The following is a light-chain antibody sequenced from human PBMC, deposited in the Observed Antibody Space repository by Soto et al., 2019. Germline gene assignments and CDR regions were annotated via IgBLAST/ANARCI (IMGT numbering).Light chain of an antibody. CDR1: SSNIGAGYD. J-gene: IGLJ1*01. Sequence: QSVLTQPPSVSGAPGQRVTISCTGSSSNIGAGYDVHWYQQLPGTAPKLLIYGNSNRPSGVPDRFSGSKSGTSASLAITGLQAEDEADYYRPSYDSLLSGYVFGSGTKLTVL. CDR3: PSYDSLLSGYV. V-gene: IGLV1-40*01. CDR2: GNS.